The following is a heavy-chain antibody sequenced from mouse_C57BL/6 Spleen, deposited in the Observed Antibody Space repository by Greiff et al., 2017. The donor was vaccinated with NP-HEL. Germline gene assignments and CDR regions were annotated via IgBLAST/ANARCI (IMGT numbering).Heavy chain of an antibody. V-gene: IGHV1-64*01. D-gene: IGHD1-1*01. Sequence: QVQLQQPGAELVKPGASVKLSCKASGYTFTSYWMHWVKQRPGQGLEWIGMIHPNSGSTNYNEKFKSKATLTVDKSSSTAYIQLSSLTSEDSAVYYCAIRYGGRSPIDYWGQGTTLTVSS. J-gene: IGHJ2*01. CDR1: GYTFTSYW. CDR2: IHPNSGST. CDR3: AIRYGGRSPIDY.